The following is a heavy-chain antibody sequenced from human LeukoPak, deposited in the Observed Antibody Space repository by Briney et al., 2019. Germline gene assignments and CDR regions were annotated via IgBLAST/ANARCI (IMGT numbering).Heavy chain of an antibody. CDR3: TWMATIFIVDY. D-gene: IGHD5-12*01. Sequence: GGSLRLSCVLSGLTFSDAWMSWVRQAPGKGLEWVGRIRNDRITDYAAPVQGRFSISRDNSKNTFYLQMNSLRTEDTGMYFCTWMATIFIVDYWGQGTLVTLSS. CDR2: IRNDRIT. CDR1: GLTFSDAW. J-gene: IGHJ4*02. V-gene: IGHV3-15*01.